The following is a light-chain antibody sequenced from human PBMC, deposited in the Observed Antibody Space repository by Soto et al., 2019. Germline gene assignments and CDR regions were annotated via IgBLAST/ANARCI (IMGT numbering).Light chain of an antibody. Sequence: DIQMTQSPSTLSASVGDTVIISCRASQSISRWLDWYRQKPGKAPQLLIHDASTLQSGVPSRFSGSGSGTAFTLTISSLQHDDFATYYWLQYNNYRTFGQGTKVEI. CDR2: DAS. J-gene: IGKJ1*01. CDR1: QSISRW. CDR3: LQYNNYRT. V-gene: IGKV1-5*01.